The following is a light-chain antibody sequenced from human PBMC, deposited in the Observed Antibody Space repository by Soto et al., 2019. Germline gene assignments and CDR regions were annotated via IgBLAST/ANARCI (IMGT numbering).Light chain of an antibody. CDR2: KNN. J-gene: IGLJ2*01. Sequence: QSILTQPPSASGTPEQRVAISCSGSSSNIGSNAVNWYQQLPGAAPKLLIYKNNLRPSGVPDRFSGSKSGASASLAISGLQSEDESDYYCAAWDDSLKGLVFGGGTQLTVL. CDR3: AAWDDSLKGLV. V-gene: IGLV1-44*01. CDR1: SSNIGSNA.